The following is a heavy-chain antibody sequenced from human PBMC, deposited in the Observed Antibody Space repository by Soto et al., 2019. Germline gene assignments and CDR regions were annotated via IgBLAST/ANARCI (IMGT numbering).Heavy chain of an antibody. CDR3: ARAIETAMDPCDY. Sequence: PGGSLRISCAASGFSFTTYAIHWVRQAPGKGLEWVAVISDDGSIKYYADSVKGRFTISRDNSKNTFYLQMNSLRGDDTALYYCARAIETAMDPCDYWGQGALVTVSS. CDR2: ISDDGSIK. V-gene: IGHV3-30-3*01. CDR1: GFSFTTYA. J-gene: IGHJ4*02. D-gene: IGHD5-18*01.